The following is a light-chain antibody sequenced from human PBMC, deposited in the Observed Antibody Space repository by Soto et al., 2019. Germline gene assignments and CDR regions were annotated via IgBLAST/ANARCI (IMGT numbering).Light chain of an antibody. Sequence: EIVMTQSPATLSVSPGERATLSCRAGQSISNNLAWYQQKPGQAPRLLIYGASTRATGIPARFTGSGSGTEFTLTFSSLQSEDFAVYYCQQYSNWPGTFGQGTKV. CDR2: GAS. CDR3: QQYSNWPGT. J-gene: IGKJ1*01. CDR1: QSISNN. V-gene: IGKV3-15*01.